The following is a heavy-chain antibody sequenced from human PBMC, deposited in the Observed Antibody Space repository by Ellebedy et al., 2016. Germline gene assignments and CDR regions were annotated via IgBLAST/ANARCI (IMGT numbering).Heavy chain of an antibody. Sequence: GESLKIPXAASGFTFSNFWMAWVRQAPGRGLEWVANMNPDGSRKGYVDSVKGRFTISRDNARNSLSLQMNSLRAEDTAVYYCVRDLAGRSGYWGRGTLVTVSS. CDR3: VRDLAGRSGY. CDR2: MNPDGSRK. J-gene: IGHJ4*02. CDR1: GFTFSNFW. D-gene: IGHD6-19*01. V-gene: IGHV3-7*01.